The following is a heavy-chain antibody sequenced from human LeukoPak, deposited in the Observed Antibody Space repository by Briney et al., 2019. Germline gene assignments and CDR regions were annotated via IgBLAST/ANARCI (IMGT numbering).Heavy chain of an antibody. D-gene: IGHD3-10*01. CDR2: ISNSGVTT. CDR3: ARGTITMVRGVLYYYYGMDV. J-gene: IGHJ6*02. CDR1: GFTFSSQA. V-gene: IGHV3-23*01. Sequence: PGGSLRLSCAASGFTFSSQAMSWVRQAPGKGLEWVSAISNSGVTTYYADSVKGRFTISRDNSKNTLYLQMNSLRAEDTAVYYCARGTITMVRGVLYYYYGMDVWGQGTTVTVSS.